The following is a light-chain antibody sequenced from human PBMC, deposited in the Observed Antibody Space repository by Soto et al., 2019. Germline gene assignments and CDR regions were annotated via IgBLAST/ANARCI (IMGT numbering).Light chain of an antibody. V-gene: IGKV1-5*01. CDR1: HSISNW. Sequence: IQMTQSRSTLPASVGDRVTITCLAGHSISNWLAWYQQKLVIAPRLLIYYASSLESGVPSRFSGSGYGTEFTLTISSLQPDDFATYYCQHYNSYSEAFGQGTKVDIK. J-gene: IGKJ1*01. CDR2: YAS. CDR3: QHYNSYSEA.